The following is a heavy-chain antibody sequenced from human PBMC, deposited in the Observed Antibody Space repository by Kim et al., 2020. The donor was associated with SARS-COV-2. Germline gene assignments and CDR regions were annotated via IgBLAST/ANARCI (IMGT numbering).Heavy chain of an antibody. Sequence: SETLSLTCTVSGGSISSEDYYWSWIRQPQGKGLEWIGYTSHSGSTYYNPSLKSRITISTDTSKNHFSLTLTSVTTADTAVYYGATAAGDAFDIWGQGTMV. CDR3: ATAAGDAFDI. J-gene: IGHJ3*02. CDR2: TSHSGST. CDR1: GGSISSEDYY. V-gene: IGHV4-30-4*01. D-gene: IGHD6-13*01.